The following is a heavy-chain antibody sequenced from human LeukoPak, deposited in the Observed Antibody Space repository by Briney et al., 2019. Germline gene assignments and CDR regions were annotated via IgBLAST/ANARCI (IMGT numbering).Heavy chain of an antibody. CDR3: ARHGQYYDFWSGYYWFDP. V-gene: IGHV5-51*01. Sequence: GESLKISCKGSGYSFTSYWIGWVRQMPGKGLEWMGIIYPGDSDTRYSPSFQGQVTISADKSIGTAYLQWSSLKASDTAMYYCARHGQYYDFWSGYYWFDPWGQGTLVTVSS. CDR2: IYPGDSDT. D-gene: IGHD3-3*01. CDR1: GYSFTSYW. J-gene: IGHJ5*02.